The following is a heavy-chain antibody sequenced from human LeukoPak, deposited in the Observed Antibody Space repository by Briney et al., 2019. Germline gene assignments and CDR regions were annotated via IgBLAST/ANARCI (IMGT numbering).Heavy chain of an antibody. Sequence: GGSLRLSCAASGFTFSSYGMHWVRQAPGKGLEWVAVIWYDGSNKYYADSVKGRFTISRDNSKNTLYLQMNSLRAEDTAVYYCARLRRERTLGGSLYYDYVWGSRTVYWGQGTLVTVSS. V-gene: IGHV3-33*01. J-gene: IGHJ4*02. CDR1: GFTFSSYG. D-gene: IGHD3-16*01. CDR2: IWYDGSNK. CDR3: ARLRRERTLGGSLYYDYVWGSRTVY.